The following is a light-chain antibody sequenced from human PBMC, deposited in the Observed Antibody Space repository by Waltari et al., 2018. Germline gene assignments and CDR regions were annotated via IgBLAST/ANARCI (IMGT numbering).Light chain of an antibody. V-gene: IGLV3-9*01. Sequence: SYEVTQPLSVSVALGQTARITCEGNNIGGQNVHWYQQKAGQAPVQVIYRDINRPSGIPERFSGSNSGNTATLTISRAQAEDEAEYFCQAWDTFTHVVFGGGTKLTVL. J-gene: IGLJ2*01. CDR2: RDI. CDR3: QAWDTFTHVV. CDR1: NIGGQN.